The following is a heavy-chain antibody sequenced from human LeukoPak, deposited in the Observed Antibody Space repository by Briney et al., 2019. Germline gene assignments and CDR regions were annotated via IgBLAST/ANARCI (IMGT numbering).Heavy chain of an antibody. V-gene: IGHV3-23*01. CDR1: GFTFSSYA. J-gene: IGHJ3*02. CDR3: VRDLFPDAFGI. D-gene: IGHD2-21*01. CDR2: ISGSGGST. Sequence: PGGSLRLSCAASGFTFSSYAMSWVRQAPGKGLEWVSAISGSGGSTYYADSVKGRFTFSRDNAKNTLSLQMNSLRHDDTAMYYCVRDLFPDAFGIWGQGTRVTVSS.